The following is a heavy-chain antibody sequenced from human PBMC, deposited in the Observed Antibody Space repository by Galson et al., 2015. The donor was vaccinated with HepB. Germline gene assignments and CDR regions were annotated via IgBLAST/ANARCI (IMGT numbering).Heavy chain of an antibody. CDR2: ILYDGHNN. CDR3: ARRAGASGGFAFDY. D-gene: IGHD3-10*01. J-gene: IGHJ4*02. CDR1: AFTFSNYA. Sequence: SLRLSCAASAFTFSNYAMHWVRQAPGKGLEWLAVILYDGHNNYYADSARGRFSISRDNSKRTLYLLMNSLRVEDTAVYYCARRAGASGGFAFDYGGQGTLVIVSS. V-gene: IGHV3-30*04.